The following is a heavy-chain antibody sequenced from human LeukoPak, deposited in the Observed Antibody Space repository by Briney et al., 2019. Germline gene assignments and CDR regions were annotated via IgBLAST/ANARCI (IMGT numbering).Heavy chain of an antibody. V-gene: IGHV3-21*06. J-gene: IGHJ4*02. Sequence: GGSLRLSCAASGFTFSGYAMNWVRQAPGKGLEWVSSIDGDYNTFYADSVKGRFAISRDNAKNSLYLKMNGPRAEDTAVYYCARDPAEADCWGQGTLVTVSS. CDR2: IDGDYNT. CDR1: GFTFSGYA. CDR3: ARDPAEADC.